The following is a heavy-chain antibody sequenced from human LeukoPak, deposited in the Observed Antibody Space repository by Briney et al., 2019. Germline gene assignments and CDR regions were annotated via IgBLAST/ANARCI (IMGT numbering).Heavy chain of an antibody. V-gene: IGHV4-34*01. CDR2: INHSGST. Sequence: SETLSLTCAVYGGSFSGYYWSWICQPPGKGLEWIGEINHSGSTNYNPSLKSRVTISVDTSKNQFSLKLSSVTAADAAVYYCARYVVVAATFDYWGQGTLVTVSS. CDR3: ARYVVVAATFDY. CDR1: GGSFSGYY. D-gene: IGHD2-15*01. J-gene: IGHJ4*02.